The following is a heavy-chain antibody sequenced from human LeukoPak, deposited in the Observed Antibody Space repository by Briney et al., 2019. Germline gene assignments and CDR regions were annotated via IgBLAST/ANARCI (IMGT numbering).Heavy chain of an antibody. CDR1: GGSFRGYD. J-gene: IGHJ4*02. V-gene: IGHV4-34*01. D-gene: IGHD1-26*01. Sequence: KPSETLSLTCALYGGSFRGYDWHWIRQPPGKGLEWIGEIHHSGSTNYNPSLKSRVTMSLDTSKNQFSLKLSSVTAADAAVYYCARGVSDGSYFAYWGQGTLVTVSS. CDR2: IHHSGST. CDR3: ARGVSDGSYFAY.